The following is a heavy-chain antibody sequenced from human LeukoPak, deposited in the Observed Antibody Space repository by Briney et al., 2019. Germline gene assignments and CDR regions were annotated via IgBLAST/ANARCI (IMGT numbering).Heavy chain of an antibody. J-gene: IGHJ6*03. V-gene: IGHV3-23*01. Sequence: GSLRLSCAASGFTFSSYSMNWVRHAPGKGLEWVSAISGSGGSTYYADSVKGRFTIPRDNSKNTLYLQMNSLRAEDTAVYYCANPPTSYYYYMDVWGKGTTVTVSS. CDR3: ANPPTSYYYYMDV. CDR2: ISGSGGST. CDR1: GFTFSSYS.